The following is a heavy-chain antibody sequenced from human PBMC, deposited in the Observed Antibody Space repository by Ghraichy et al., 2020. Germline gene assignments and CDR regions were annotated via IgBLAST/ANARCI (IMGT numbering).Heavy chain of an antibody. CDR2: INPNSGGT. CDR1: GYTFTGYY. D-gene: IGHD6-13*01. Sequence: ASVKVSCKASGYTFTGYYMHWVRQAPGQGLEWMGWINPNSGGTNYAQKFQGWVTMTRDTSISTAYMELSRLRSDDTAVYYCARDVSIAAAGTGLGYWGQGTLVTVSS. V-gene: IGHV1-2*04. J-gene: IGHJ4*02. CDR3: ARDVSIAAAGTGLGY.